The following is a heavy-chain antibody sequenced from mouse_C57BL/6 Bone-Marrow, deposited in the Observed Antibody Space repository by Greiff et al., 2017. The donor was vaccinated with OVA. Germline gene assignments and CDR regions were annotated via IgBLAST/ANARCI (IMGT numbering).Heavy chain of an antibody. Sequence: QVQLQQSGAELVRPGTSVKMSCKASGYSFTNYWIGWAKQRPGHGLEWIGDIYPGGGYTNYNEKFKGKATLTADKSSNTAFMQFSSLTSESSAIYYGVREDYGSSYRYFDVEGTGPTVTVSS. CDR1: GYSFTNYW. J-gene: IGHJ1*03. CDR3: VREDYGSSYRYFDV. CDR2: IYPGGGYT. D-gene: IGHD1-1*01. V-gene: IGHV1-63*01.